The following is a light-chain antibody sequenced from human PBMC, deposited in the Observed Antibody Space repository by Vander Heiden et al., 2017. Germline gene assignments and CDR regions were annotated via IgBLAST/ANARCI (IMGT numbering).Light chain of an antibody. CDR3: QQYYCYPVT. CDR2: GAS. Sequence: AIRMTQSPSSFSASTGDRVTITCRASQGISSHLAWYQQKPGKAPKLLIYGASTLQRGVPSRFSGSGSGTDFTVTISFLQSEDFATYYCQQYYCYPVTFGGGTKVEIK. CDR1: QGISSH. V-gene: IGKV1-8*01. J-gene: IGKJ4*01.